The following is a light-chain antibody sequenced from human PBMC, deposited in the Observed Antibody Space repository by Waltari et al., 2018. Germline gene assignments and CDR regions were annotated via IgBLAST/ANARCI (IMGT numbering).Light chain of an antibody. CDR2: WAS. J-gene: IGKJ2*01. V-gene: IGKV4-1*01. Sequence: IVMTQSPDSLAVSLGARATINCKSSQSVLYSSNNRDYLAWYQQKPGQPPKLLIYWASTRESGVPDRFSASGSGTDFTLTVSSLHVEDVAVYYCQQYYKFPYTFGQGTRLEIK. CDR3: QQYYKFPYT. CDR1: QSVLYSSNNRDY.